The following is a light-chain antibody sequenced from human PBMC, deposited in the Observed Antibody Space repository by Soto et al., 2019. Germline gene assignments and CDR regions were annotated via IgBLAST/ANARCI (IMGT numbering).Light chain of an antibody. J-gene: IGKJ1*01. CDR1: QSVSSY. CDR2: DAS. CDR3: QQRSNWPKT. Sequence: VLTQSPGTLSLSPGESATLSCRASQSVSSYLAWYQQKPGQAPRLLIYDASNRATGIPARLSGSGSGTDLTLTISSLEPEDFAVYYCQQRSNWPKTCGQGTKVDIK. V-gene: IGKV3-11*01.